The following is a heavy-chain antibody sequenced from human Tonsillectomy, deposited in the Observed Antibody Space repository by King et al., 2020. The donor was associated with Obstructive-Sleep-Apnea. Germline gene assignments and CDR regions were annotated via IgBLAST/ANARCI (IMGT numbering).Heavy chain of an antibody. J-gene: IGHJ6*02. CDR3: AGLCSGGSCYRIDYGMDV. V-gene: IGHV4-59*08. D-gene: IGHD2-15*01. Sequence: VQLQESGPGLVKPSETLSLTCTVSGGSISSYYWSWIRQPPGEGLGGIGDIYYSGRTNHNPSPKSRVTITVDTSKNPFSLKLSAVTAADTAVYYRAGLCSGGSCYRIDYGMDVWGQGTTVTVSS. CDR1: GGSISSYY. CDR2: IYYSGRT.